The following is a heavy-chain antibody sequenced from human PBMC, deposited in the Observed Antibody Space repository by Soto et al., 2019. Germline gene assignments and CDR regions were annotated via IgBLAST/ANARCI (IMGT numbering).Heavy chain of an antibody. J-gene: IGHJ4*02. CDR1: GGSFSGFY. Sequence: QVQLQQWGAGLLKPSETLSLTCAVYGGSFSGFYWSWIRQPPGKGLAWIGDIIHSGSANYSPSLKEPIALLRRPVKDPLSPKTNSGSAADTGVYYRARGYRNRLFGAAVGGDCWGQGTLVTVSS. V-gene: IGHV4-34*02. CDR2: IIHSGSA. D-gene: IGHD3-16*01. CDR3: ARGYRNRLFGAAVGGDC.